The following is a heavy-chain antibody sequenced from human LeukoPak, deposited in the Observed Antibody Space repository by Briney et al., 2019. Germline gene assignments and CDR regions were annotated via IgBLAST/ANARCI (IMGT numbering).Heavy chain of an antibody. D-gene: IGHD3-10*01. CDR2: INHSGST. CDR1: GGSFSGYY. V-gene: IGHV4-34*01. Sequence: SETLSLTCAVYGGSFSGYYWSWIRQPPGKGLEWIGEINHSGSTNYNPSLKSRVTISVDTSKNQFSLKLSSVTAADTAVYYCATGMVRGVIIYWGQGTLVTVSS. CDR3: ATGMVRGVIIY. J-gene: IGHJ4*02.